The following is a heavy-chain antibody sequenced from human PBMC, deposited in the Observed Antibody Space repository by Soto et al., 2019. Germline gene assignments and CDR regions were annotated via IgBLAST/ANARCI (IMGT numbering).Heavy chain of an antibody. D-gene: IGHD1-26*01. CDR3: ARDAYSGSRNWFDP. J-gene: IGHJ5*02. V-gene: IGHV3-21*01. Sequence: SLRLSCAASGFTFSGYSMNWVRQAPGKGLEWVSSISSSSSYIYYADSVKGRFTISRDNAKKSLYLQMNSLRAEDTAVYYCARDAYSGSRNWFDPWGQGTLVTVSS. CDR1: GFTFSGYS. CDR2: ISSSSSYI.